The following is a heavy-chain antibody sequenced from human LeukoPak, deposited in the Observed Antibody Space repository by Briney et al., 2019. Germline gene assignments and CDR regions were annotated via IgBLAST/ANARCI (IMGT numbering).Heavy chain of an antibody. CDR1: GFTFSSSD. CDR3: AKDSRPSPTEEASTYTRRWYYRGMDV. D-gene: IGHD1-14*01. Sequence: GGSLRLSCAAFGFTFSSSDMHWVRQAPGKGLEWVALISYDGSNIYYADSVKGRFTISRDNSKNTLDLQMTSLRGEDTAVYFCAKDSRPSPTEEASTYTRRWYYRGMDVWGQGTTVTVS. V-gene: IGHV3-30*18. CDR2: ISYDGSNI. J-gene: IGHJ6*02.